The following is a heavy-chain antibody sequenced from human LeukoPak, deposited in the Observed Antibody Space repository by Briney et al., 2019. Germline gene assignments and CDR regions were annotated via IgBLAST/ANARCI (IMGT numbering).Heavy chain of an antibody. CDR2: MNPNSGNT. V-gene: IGHV1-8*01. Sequence: GASVKVSCKASGYTFTSYDINWVRQATGQGLEWMGWMNPNSGNTGYAQKFQGRVTMTRDTSISTAYMELSRLRSDDTAVYYCARDFSSGPNDAFDIWGQGTMVTVSS. D-gene: IGHD3-10*01. CDR3: ARDFSSGPNDAFDI. CDR1: GYTFTSYD. J-gene: IGHJ3*02.